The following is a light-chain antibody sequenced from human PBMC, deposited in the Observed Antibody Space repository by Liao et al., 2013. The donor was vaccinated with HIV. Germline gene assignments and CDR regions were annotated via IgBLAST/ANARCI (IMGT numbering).Light chain of an antibody. CDR1: KLGDKY. CDR3: QAWDSNSDHPYV. V-gene: IGLV3-1*01. CDR2: EDT. Sequence: YELTQPPSVSVSPGQTASITCSGDKLGDKYVCWYQQKPGQSPLLVIYEDTKRPSGIPERFSGSNSGNTATLTISGTQAMDEADYYCQAWDSNSDHPYVFGTGTKVTVL. J-gene: IGLJ1*01.